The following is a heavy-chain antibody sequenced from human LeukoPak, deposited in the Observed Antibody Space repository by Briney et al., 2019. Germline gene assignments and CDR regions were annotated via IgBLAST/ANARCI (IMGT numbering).Heavy chain of an antibody. V-gene: IGHV1-18*01. Sequence: ASVKVSCKASGYTFTSYGISWVRQAPGQGLEWMGWISAYNGNTNYAQKLQGRVTMTTDTSTSTAYMELRSLRSDDTAVYYCARDNYDILTGYFSYYYYGMDVWGQGTTVTVSS. CDR3: ARDNYDILTGYFSYYYYGMDV. CDR1: GYTFTSYG. CDR2: ISAYNGNT. J-gene: IGHJ6*02. D-gene: IGHD3-9*01.